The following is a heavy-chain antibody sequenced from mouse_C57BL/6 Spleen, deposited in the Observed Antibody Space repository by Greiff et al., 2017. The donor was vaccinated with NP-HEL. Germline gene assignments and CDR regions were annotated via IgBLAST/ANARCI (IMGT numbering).Heavy chain of an antibody. CDR1: GFNITDDY. CDR3: TKGGYGNFFYAMDY. CDR2: IDPENGDT. D-gene: IGHD2-1*01. Sequence: EVKLQESGAELVRPGASVKLSCTASGFNITDDYMHWVKQRPEQGLEWIGWIDPENGDTEYASKFQGKAPITADTSSNTAYLQLSSLTSEDTAVYYCTKGGYGNFFYAMDYWGQGTSVTVSS. J-gene: IGHJ4*01. V-gene: IGHV14-4*01.